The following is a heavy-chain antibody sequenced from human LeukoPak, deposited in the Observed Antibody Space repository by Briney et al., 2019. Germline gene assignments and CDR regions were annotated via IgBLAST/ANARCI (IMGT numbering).Heavy chain of an antibody. D-gene: IGHD4-17*01. CDR2: MNPNSGNT. CDR3: ARGYGVTDY. Sequence: ASVTVSCKASGYTFTSYEINWVRQATGQGLDWMGWMNPNSGNTGYEQKFQGGVTITRNTSISTAYMELSSLRSDDTAVYYCARGYGVTDYWGQGTLVTVSS. J-gene: IGHJ4*02. V-gene: IGHV1-8*03. CDR1: GYTFTSYE.